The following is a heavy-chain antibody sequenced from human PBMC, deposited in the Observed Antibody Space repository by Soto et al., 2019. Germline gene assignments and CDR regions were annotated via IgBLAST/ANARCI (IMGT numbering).Heavy chain of an antibody. V-gene: IGHV4-39*01. D-gene: IGHD1-1*01. CDR1: GGSISSSPYY. Sequence: QLQLQESGPGLVKPSETLSLTCTVSGGSISSSPYYWAWIRQPPGKGRQWIGNIYYNGNTFYNPSLRSRVTISTDTSKSQFSLGLSSVTASDTAVYYCARHGPLTNNWNQLNCWGQGTLVTVSS. CDR2: IYYNGNT. J-gene: IGHJ4*02. CDR3: ARHGPLTNNWNQLNC.